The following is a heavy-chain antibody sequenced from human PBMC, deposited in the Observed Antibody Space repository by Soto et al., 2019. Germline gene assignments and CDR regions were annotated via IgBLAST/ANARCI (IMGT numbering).Heavy chain of an antibody. J-gene: IGHJ3*02. D-gene: IGHD3-10*01. Sequence: SVKVSCKASGGTFSSYAISWVRQAPGQGLEWMGGIIPIFGTANYAQKFQGRVTITADKSTSTAYMELSSLRSEDTAVYYCARLWFGDHVAAFDIWGQGTMVTVSS. CDR1: GGTFSSYA. CDR2: IIPIFGTA. V-gene: IGHV1-69*06. CDR3: ARLWFGDHVAAFDI.